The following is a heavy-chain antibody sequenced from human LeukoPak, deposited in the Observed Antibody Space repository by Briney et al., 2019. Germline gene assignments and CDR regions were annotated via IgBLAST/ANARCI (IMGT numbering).Heavy chain of an antibody. J-gene: IGHJ6*03. CDR3: ARAVGSGSFQTYYYYMDV. CDR2: IYHSGST. Sequence: PSETLSLTCTVSGGSISNYYWSWIRQPPGKGLEWIGYIYHSGSTNYNPSLKSRVTMSVDTSKNQFSLKLSSVTAADTAVYYCARAVGSGSFQTYYYYMDVWGKGTTVTISS. V-gene: IGHV4-59*12. D-gene: IGHD3-10*01. CDR1: GGSISNYY.